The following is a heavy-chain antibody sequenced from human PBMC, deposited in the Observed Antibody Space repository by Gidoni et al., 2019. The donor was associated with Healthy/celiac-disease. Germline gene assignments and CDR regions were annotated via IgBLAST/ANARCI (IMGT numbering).Heavy chain of an antibody. Sequence: EVQLLEYGGGLVQPGGSLRLSCAAYGLTFSSYAMSWVRQAPGKGLGWVSAISGSVGSTYCADAVKGLCTISRDNSKNTLYLQMNSLRAEDTAVYYCAKGSWRWAPGWFDPWGQVTLVTVSS. CDR3: AKGSWRWAPGWFDP. CDR2: ISGSVGST. V-gene: IGHV3-23*01. CDR1: GLTFSSYA. J-gene: IGHJ5*02. D-gene: IGHD1-1*01.